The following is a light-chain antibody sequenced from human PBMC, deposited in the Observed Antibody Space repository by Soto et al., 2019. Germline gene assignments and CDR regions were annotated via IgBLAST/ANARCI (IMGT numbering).Light chain of an antibody. CDR3: QQASSFPPT. J-gene: IGKJ4*01. CDR2: ATS. Sequence: DIQMTQSPSSVSASVGDRVDITCRASQGVSTWLAWYQQKPGKAPTLLIYATSTLQSGVPSRFSGSGSGTYFTLVISSLHPEDFATYYCQQASSFPPTCGGGTKVEI. V-gene: IGKV1D-12*01. CDR1: QGVSTW.